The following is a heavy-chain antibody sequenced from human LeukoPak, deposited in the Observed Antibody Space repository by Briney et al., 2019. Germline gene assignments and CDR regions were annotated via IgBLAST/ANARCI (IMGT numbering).Heavy chain of an antibody. CDR1: GGSMTSHY. CDR2: IYYSGST. CDR3: ARDFPDFAFDV. J-gene: IGHJ3*01. D-gene: IGHD1-14*01. Sequence: SETLSHTCTVSGGSMTSHYWTWIRQPPGKGLEWIGYIYYSGSTDYSPSFQSRVTISVDTSKKQFSLKLSSVTAADTAVYYCARDFPDFAFDVWGQGTMVTVSS. V-gene: IGHV4-59*11.